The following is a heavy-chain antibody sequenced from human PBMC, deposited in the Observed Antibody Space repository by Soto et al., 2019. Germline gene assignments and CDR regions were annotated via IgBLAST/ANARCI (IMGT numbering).Heavy chain of an antibody. V-gene: IGHV4-39*07. J-gene: IGHJ4*02. CDR2: INHSGST. D-gene: IGHD3-10*01. CDR1: GGSISSSSYY. CDR3: ASRKSSPYFDY. Sequence: SETLSLTCSVSGGSISSSSYYWGWIRQPPGTGLEWIGEINHSGSTNYNPSLKSRVTISVDTSKNQFSLKLSSVTAADTAVYYCASRKSSPYFDYWGQGTLVTVSS.